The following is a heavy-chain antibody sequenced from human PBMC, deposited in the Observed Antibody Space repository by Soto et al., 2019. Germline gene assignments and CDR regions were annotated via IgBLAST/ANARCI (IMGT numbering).Heavy chain of an antibody. CDR2: IWYDGSNK. Sequence: GGSLRLSCAASGFTFSSYGMHWVRQAPGKGLEWVAVIWYDGSNKYYADSVKGRFTISRDNPKNTLYLQMNSLRAEDTAVYYCARDLAMVLHPTHFDYWGQGTLVTVSS. CDR1: GFTFSSYG. J-gene: IGHJ4*02. D-gene: IGHD5-18*01. CDR3: ARDLAMVLHPTHFDY. V-gene: IGHV3-33*01.